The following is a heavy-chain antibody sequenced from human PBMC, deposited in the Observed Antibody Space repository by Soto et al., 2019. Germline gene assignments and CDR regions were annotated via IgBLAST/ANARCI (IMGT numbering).Heavy chain of an antibody. CDR1: GASISSSSSY. Sequence: SETLSLTCTVSGASISSSSSYWGWIRQHPGKGLEWIGSISYRGNTYFNPSLGSRVTISIDTSKNQFSLKLTSVTATDTAIYYCARPVGVEQQLVHDAFDIWGQGTMVTVSS. V-gene: IGHV4-39*01. J-gene: IGHJ3*02. D-gene: IGHD6-13*01. CDR3: ARPVGVEQQLVHDAFDI. CDR2: ISYRGNT.